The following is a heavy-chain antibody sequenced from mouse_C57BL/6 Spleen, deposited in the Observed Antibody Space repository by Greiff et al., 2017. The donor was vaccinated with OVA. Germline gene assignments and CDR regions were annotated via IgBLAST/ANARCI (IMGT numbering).Heavy chain of an antibody. D-gene: IGHD2-4*01. CDR1: GYTFTSYW. Sequence: QVHVKQPGAELVKPGASVKVSCKASGYTFTSYWMHWVKQRPGQGLEWIGRIHPSDSDTNYNQKFKGKATLTVDKSSSTAYMQLSSLTSEDSAVYYCAIGDYDSWFAYWGQGTLVTVSA. V-gene: IGHV1-74*01. J-gene: IGHJ3*01. CDR2: IHPSDSDT. CDR3: AIGDYDSWFAY.